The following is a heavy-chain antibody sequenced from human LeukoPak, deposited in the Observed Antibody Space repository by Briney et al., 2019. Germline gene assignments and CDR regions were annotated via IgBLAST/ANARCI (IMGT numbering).Heavy chain of an antibody. J-gene: IGHJ3*02. CDR3: ATNPPLVVVEVRAFDI. CDR1: GFTFSSYA. D-gene: IGHD2-15*01. V-gene: IGHV3-23*01. Sequence: GGSLRLSCAASGFTFSSYAMSWVRQAPGKGLEWVSAISGSGGSTYYADSVKGRFTISRDNSKNTLYLQMNSLRAEDTAVYYCATNPPLVVVEVRAFDIWGQGTMVTVSS. CDR2: ISGSGGST.